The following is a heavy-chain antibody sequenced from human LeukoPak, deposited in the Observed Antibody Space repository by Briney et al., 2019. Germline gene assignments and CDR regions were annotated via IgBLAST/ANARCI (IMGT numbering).Heavy chain of an antibody. J-gene: IGHJ4*02. CDR1: GGSFSGYY. V-gene: IGHV4-34*01. CDR2: INHSGST. D-gene: IGHD2-15*01. Sequence: SETLSLTCAVYGGSFSGYYWSRIRQPPGKGLEWIGEINHSGSTNYNPSLKSRVTISVDTSKNQFSLKLSSVTAADTAVYYCARALSPRKEYCSGGSCYRRQWFDYWGQGTLVTVSS. CDR3: ARALSPRKEYCSGGSCYRRQWFDY.